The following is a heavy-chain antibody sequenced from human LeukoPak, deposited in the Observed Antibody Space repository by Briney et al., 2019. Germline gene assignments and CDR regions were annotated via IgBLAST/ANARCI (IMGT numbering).Heavy chain of an antibody. D-gene: IGHD2-2*01. CDR1: GYTFTDYY. V-gene: IGHV1-69-2*01. CDR3: ATDLAAKCSSTSCYDY. CDR2: VDPEDGET. J-gene: IGHJ4*02. Sequence: GASVNVSCKASGYTFTDYYMHWVQQATGKGLERMGRVDPEDGETIYAEKFQGRVTITADTSTDTAYMELSSLRSEDTAVYYCATDLAAKCSSTSCYDYWGQGTLVTVSS.